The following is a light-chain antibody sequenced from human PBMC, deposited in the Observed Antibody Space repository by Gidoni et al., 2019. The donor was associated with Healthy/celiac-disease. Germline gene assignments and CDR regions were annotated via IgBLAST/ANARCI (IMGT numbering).Light chain of an antibody. CDR3: QQYGSSLIT. Sequence: ELVLTQSQGTLSLSPGERANLSFRASQSVRSSYLAWYQQKPGQAPRLLLHGASSRSTGIPDRFSGSGSGTDFTLTISRLEPEDFAVYYCQQYGSSLITFGQGTRLEIK. J-gene: IGKJ5*01. CDR2: GAS. V-gene: IGKV3-20*01. CDR1: QSVRSSY.